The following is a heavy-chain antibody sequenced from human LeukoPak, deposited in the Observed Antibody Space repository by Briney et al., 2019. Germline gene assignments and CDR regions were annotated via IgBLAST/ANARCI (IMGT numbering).Heavy chain of an antibody. CDR3: ARFLNYCSSTSCYVRVFDY. V-gene: IGHV3-74*01. Sequence: PGGSLRLSCAASGFTFSSYWMPWVRQAPGKGLVWVSRINSDGSSTSYADSVKGRFTISRDNAKNTLYLQMNSLRAEDTAVYYCARFLNYCSSTSCYVRVFDYWGQGTLVTVSS. CDR1: GFTFSSYW. J-gene: IGHJ4*02. CDR2: INSDGSST. D-gene: IGHD2-2*01.